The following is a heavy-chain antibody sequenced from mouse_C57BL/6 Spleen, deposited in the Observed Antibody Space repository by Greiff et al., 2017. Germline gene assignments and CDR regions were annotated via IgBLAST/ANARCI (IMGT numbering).Heavy chain of an antibody. CDR2: ISDGGSYT. J-gene: IGHJ4*01. CDR3: AREQRYYYGSRFYYAMDY. Sequence: DVMLVESGGGLVKPGGSLKLSCAASGFTFSSYAMSWVRQTPEKRLEWVATISDGGSYTYYPDNVKGRFTISRDNAKNNLYLQMSHLKSEDTAMYYCAREQRYYYGSRFYYAMDYWGQGTSVTVSS. D-gene: IGHD1-1*01. V-gene: IGHV5-4*01. CDR1: GFTFSSYA.